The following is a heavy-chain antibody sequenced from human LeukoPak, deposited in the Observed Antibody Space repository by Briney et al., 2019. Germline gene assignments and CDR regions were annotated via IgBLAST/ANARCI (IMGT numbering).Heavy chain of an antibody. D-gene: IGHD6-13*01. CDR3: ATYAIAAAAG. V-gene: IGHV1-69*06. Sequence: WMGGIIPIFGTAIYAQKFQGRVTMTEDTSTDTAYMELSSLRSEDTAVYYCATYAIAAAAGWGQGTLVTVSS. CDR2: IIPIFGTA. J-gene: IGHJ4*02.